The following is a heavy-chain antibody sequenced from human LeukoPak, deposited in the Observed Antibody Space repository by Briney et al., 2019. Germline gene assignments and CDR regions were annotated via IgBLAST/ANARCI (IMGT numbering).Heavy chain of an antibody. CDR1: GGTFSSYA. CDR3: ARDLHAVAGYYYGMDV. V-gene: IGHV1-69*06. D-gene: IGHD6-19*01. J-gene: IGHJ6*04. Sequence: GASVKVSCKASGGTFSSYAISWVRQAPGQGLEWMGGIIPIFGTANYAQKFQGRVTITADKSTSTAYMKLSSPRSEDTAVYYCARDLHAVAGYYYGMDVWGKGTTGTVSS. CDR2: IIPIFGTA.